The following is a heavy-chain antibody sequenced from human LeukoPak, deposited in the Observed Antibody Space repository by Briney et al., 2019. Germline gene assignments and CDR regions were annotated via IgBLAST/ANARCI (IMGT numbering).Heavy chain of an antibody. Sequence: ASVTVSCKASGSTFTSYDINWVRQATGQGLEWMGWMNPNSGHTGYAQKFQGRVTITADESTSTAYMELSSLRSEDTAVYYCARDTGYSSGWYPTRTYGMDVWGQGTTVTVSS. V-gene: IGHV1-8*01. J-gene: IGHJ6*02. CDR3: ARDTGYSSGWYPTRTYGMDV. CDR1: GSTFTSYD. D-gene: IGHD6-19*01. CDR2: MNPNSGHT.